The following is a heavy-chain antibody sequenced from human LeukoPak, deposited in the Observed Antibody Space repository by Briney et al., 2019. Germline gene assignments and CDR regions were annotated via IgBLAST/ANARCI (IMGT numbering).Heavy chain of an antibody. CDR2: ISSSSSYI. CDR1: GFTFSSYS. D-gene: IGHD3-10*01. J-gene: IGHJ4*02. V-gene: IGHV3-21*01. CDR3: ARMGDYGSGIIDY. Sequence: GGSLRLSCAASGFTFSSYSMSWVRQAPGKGLEWVSSISSSSSYIYYADSVKGRFTISRDNAKNSLYLQMNSLRAEDTAVYYCARMGDYGSGIIDYWGQGTLVTVSS.